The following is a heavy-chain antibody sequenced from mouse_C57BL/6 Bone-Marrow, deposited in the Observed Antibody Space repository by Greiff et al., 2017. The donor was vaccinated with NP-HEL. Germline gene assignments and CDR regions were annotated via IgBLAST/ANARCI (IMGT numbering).Heavy chain of an antibody. Sequence: QVQLQQPGAELVKPGASVKMSCKASGYTFTSYWITWVKQRPGQGLEWIGDIYPGSGSTNYNEKFKSKATLTVDTSSSTAYMQLSSLPSEDSAVYYCASPYGYDGAWFAYWGQGTLVTVSA. J-gene: IGHJ3*01. CDR1: GYTFTSYW. V-gene: IGHV1-55*01. D-gene: IGHD2-2*01. CDR3: ASPYGYDGAWFAY. CDR2: IYPGSGST.